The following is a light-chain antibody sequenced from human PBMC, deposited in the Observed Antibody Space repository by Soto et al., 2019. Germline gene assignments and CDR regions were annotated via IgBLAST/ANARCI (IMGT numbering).Light chain of an antibody. J-gene: IGKJ5*01. CDR1: QSISSW. CDR3: QQRSNWRIT. CDR2: DAS. V-gene: IGKV1-5*01. Sequence: DIQMTQSPSTLSASVGDRVTITCRASQSISSWLAWYHQKPGKAPKLLIYDASSLESGVPSRFSGSGSGTDFTLTISGLEPEDFAVYYCQQRSNWRITFGQGTRLEIK.